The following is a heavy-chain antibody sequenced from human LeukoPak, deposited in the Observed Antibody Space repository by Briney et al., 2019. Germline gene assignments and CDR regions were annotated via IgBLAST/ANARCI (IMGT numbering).Heavy chain of an antibody. CDR1: GGSISSYY. CDR3: ARHTAMVRAYYYYYYGMDV. J-gene: IGHJ6*02. V-gene: IGHV4-4*07. CDR2: IYTSGST. Sequence: SETLSLTCTVSGGSISSYYWSWIRQPAGKGLEWIGRIYTSGSTNYNPSLKSRVTMSVDTSKNQFPLKLSSVTAADTAVYYCARHTAMVRAYYYYYYGMDVWGQGTTVTVSS. D-gene: IGHD5-18*01.